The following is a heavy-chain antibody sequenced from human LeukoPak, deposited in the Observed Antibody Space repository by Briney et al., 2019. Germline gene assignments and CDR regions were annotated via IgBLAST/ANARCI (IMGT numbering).Heavy chain of an antibody. CDR2: ISSSSSTI. D-gene: IGHD4-11*01. V-gene: IGHV3-48*01. CDR1: GFTFSSYS. Sequence: GGSLRLSCAASGFTFSSYSMNWVRQAPGKGLEWVSYISSSSSTIYYADSVKGRFTISRDNAKNSLYLQMNSLRAEDTAVYYCAKDAVATVTTVNWFDPWGQGILVTVSS. J-gene: IGHJ5*02. CDR3: AKDAVATVTTVNWFDP.